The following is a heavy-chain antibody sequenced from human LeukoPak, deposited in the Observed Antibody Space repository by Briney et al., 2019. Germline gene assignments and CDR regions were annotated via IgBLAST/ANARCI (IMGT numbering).Heavy chain of an antibody. CDR3: MLTPAYGDT. D-gene: IGHD4/OR15-4a*01. CDR2: IRGRAKNYAT. Sequence: GGSLRLSCAASGFTFSGSAMHWVRQASGKGPEWVGRIRGRAKNYATAYASSVRGRLTISRDDSKNTAYLQMNSLNREDTAMYYCMLTPAYGDTWGQGTQVTVSS. V-gene: IGHV3-73*01. J-gene: IGHJ4*02. CDR1: GFTFSGSA.